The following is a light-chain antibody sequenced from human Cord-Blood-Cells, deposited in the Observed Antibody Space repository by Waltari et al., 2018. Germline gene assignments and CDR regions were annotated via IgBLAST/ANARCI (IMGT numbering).Light chain of an antibody. CDR3: QQYNNWPHLT. CDR1: QSVSSN. J-gene: IGKJ4*01. CDR2: GAS. Sequence: EIVMTQSPATLSVSTGERATLPCRASQSVSSNLAWYQQKPGQAPRLLIYGASTRATGIPARFSGSGSGTEFTLTISSLQSEDFAVYYCQQYNNWPHLTFGGGTKVEIK. V-gene: IGKV3-15*01.